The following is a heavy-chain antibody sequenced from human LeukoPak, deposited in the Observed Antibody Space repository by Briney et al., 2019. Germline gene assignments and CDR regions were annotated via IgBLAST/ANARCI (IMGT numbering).Heavy chain of an antibody. CDR3: ARDPYSSTWSYGMDV. Sequence: PGGSLRLSCAASGFTSSSYWMSWVRLAPGKGLEWVANIKQDRSEEVYVDSVKCRFTISRDNAKNSLFLQMNTLRGEDTAVYYCARDPYSSTWSYGMDVWGQGTTVTVSS. D-gene: IGHD6-6*01. CDR2: IKQDRSEE. J-gene: IGHJ6*02. V-gene: IGHV3-7*05. CDR1: GFTSSSYW.